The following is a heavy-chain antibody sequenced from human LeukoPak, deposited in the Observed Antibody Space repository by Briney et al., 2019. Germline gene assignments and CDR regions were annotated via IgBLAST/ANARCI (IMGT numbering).Heavy chain of an antibody. CDR3: ARMHPYTRLLWFGEDGMDV. J-gene: IGHJ6*02. V-gene: IGHV1-2*02. CDR2: INPNSGGT. D-gene: IGHD3-10*01. CDR1: GYTFTGYY. Sequence: ASVKVSCKAAGYTFTGYYMHLVRQARGQGLEWMGWINPNSGGTNYAQKFQGRVTMTRDTSISTAYMELSRLRSDDTAVYYCARMHPYTRLLWFGEDGMDVWGQGTTVTVSS.